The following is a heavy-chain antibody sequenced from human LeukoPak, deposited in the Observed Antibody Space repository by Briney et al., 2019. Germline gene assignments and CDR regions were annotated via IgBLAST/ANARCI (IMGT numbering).Heavy chain of an antibody. J-gene: IGHJ4*02. V-gene: IGHV4-59*01. CDR1: GGSISSYY. D-gene: IGHD3-9*01. CDR2: IYYSGST. CDR3: ARLSSYDILTGYYKAFDY. Sequence: SETLSLTCTVSGGSISSYYWSWIRQPPGKGLEWIGYIYYSGSTNYNPSLKSRVTISVDTSKNQFSLKLSSVTAADTAVYYCARLSSYDILTGYYKAFDYWGQGTLVTVSS.